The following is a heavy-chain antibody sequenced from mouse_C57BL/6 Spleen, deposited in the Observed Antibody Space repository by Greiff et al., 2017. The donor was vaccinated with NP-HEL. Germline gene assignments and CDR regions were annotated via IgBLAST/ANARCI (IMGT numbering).Heavy chain of an antibody. J-gene: IGHJ3*01. CDR3: ARTGYDGYYDPWFAY. D-gene: IGHD2-3*01. CDR1: GFSLTSYG. CDR2: IWSGGST. Sequence: QVQLKESGPGLVQPSQSLSITCTVSGFSLTSYGVHWVRQSPGKGLEWLGVIWSGGSTDYNAAFISRLSISKDNSKSQVFFKMNSLQADDTAIYYCARTGYDGYYDPWFAYWGQGTLVTVSA. V-gene: IGHV2-2*01.